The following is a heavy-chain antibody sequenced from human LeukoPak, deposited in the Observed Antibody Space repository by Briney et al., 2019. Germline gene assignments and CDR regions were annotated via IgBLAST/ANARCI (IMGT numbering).Heavy chain of an antibody. V-gene: IGHV4-39*01. Sequence: SGTLSLTCSVSGDSISSRSYYWGWIRQPPGKGLEWIGSIYYSGSTYCNPSLKSRVTISVDTSKNQFSLKLNSVTATDTAVYYCVRQGWLVLSWGQGTLVTVSS. CDR2: IYYSGST. CDR1: GDSISSRSYY. J-gene: IGHJ4*02. CDR3: VRQGWLVLS. D-gene: IGHD6-19*01.